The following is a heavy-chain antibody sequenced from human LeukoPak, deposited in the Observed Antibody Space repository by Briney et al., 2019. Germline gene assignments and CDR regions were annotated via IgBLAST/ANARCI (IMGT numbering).Heavy chain of an antibody. CDR2: ISAYNGNT. D-gene: IGHD4-17*01. CDR3: ARDRGDYGDYDRLDY. Sequence: ASVKVSCKASGYTFTSYGISWVRQAPGQGLEWMGWISAYNGNTNYAQKLQGRVTMTTDTSTSTAYMEPRSLRSDDTAVYHCARDRGDYGDYDRLDYWGQGTLVTVSS. CDR1: GYTFTSYG. J-gene: IGHJ4*02. V-gene: IGHV1-18*01.